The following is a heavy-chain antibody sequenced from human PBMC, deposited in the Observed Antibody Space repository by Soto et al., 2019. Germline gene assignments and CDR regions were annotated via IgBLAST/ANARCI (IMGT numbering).Heavy chain of an antibody. CDR2: ISPYNGKT. J-gene: IGHJ4*01. Sequence: ASVKVSCKASGYTFTSYGLSWVRQAPGQGLEWMGWISPYNGKTEHSPKFQDRVTMTTDISMSTADMELSSLTSEDSAIYYCARDPDLGSSYPPLDYWGQGSLVTVSS. V-gene: IGHV1-18*04. D-gene: IGHD3-10*01. CDR1: GYTFTSYG. CDR3: ARDPDLGSSYPPLDY.